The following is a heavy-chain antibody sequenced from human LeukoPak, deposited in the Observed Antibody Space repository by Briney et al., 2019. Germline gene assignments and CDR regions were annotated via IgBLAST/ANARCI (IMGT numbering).Heavy chain of an antibody. V-gene: IGHV1-18*01. CDR1: GYTFTNYG. J-gene: IGHJ4*02. Sequence: ASVKVSCKASGYTFTNYGILWVRQAPGQGFEWMGWISAYNDNTNYAHKLQGRVTVTADSSTSTAYMELRSLRPDDSAVYYCARVFQGSSSSCDYWGQGTLVTVSS. D-gene: IGHD6-13*01. CDR2: ISAYNDNT. CDR3: ARVFQGSSSSCDY.